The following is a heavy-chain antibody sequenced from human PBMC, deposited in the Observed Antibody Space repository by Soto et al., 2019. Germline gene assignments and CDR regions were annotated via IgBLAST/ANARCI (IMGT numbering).Heavy chain of an antibody. D-gene: IGHD5-18*01. CDR3: AREIQGGFTN. CDR1: GYTFTSYD. Sequence: QVQLVQSGAEVKKPGASGKVSCKASGYTFTSYDFNWVRQATGQGLEWMGWMNPNTGNTGYAQKLQGRVTMTRNTSDTTAYLELSILRSEDTAVSFCAREIQGGFTNWGQGTRVTVSS. V-gene: IGHV1-8*02. CDR2: MNPNTGNT. J-gene: IGHJ4*02.